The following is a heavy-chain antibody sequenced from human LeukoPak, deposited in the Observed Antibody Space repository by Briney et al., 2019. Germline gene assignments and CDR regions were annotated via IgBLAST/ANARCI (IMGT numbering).Heavy chain of an antibody. D-gene: IGHD3-10*01. J-gene: IGHJ3*02. V-gene: IGHV3-74*01. CDR3: ARETWSRGGDAFDI. CDR2: IDSDGTST. CDR1: GFTVSNFW. Sequence: GGSLRLSCAASGFTVSNFWMHWVRQALGQGLVWVSRIDSDGTSTNYADSVKGRLTISRDNTKNTLYLQMNSLTVEDTAVYYCARETWSRGGDAFDIWGRGTMVTVSS.